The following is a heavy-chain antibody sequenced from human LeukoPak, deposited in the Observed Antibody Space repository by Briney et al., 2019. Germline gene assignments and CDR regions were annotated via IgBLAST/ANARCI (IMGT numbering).Heavy chain of an antibody. CDR2: MNPNSGNT. CDR1: GYTFTSYD. Sequence: ASVKVSCKASGYTFTSYDINWVRQATGQGLEWMGWMNPNSGNTGYAQKFQDRVTITRNTSISTAYMELSSLRSEDTAVYYCAILMVYAFEDYWGQGTLVTVSS. CDR3: AILMVYAFEDY. V-gene: IGHV1-8*03. D-gene: IGHD2-8*01. J-gene: IGHJ4*02.